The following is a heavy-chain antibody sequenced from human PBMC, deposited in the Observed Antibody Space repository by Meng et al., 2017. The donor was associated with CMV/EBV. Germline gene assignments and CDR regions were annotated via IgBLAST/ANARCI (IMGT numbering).Heavy chain of an antibody. CDR3: ARGLRIFGVVPSPYYFDY. Sequence: ASVKVSCKASGYTFTSYDINWVRQATGQGLEWMGWMNPNSGNTGYVQKFQGRVTMTRNTSISTAYMELSSLRSEDTAVYYCARGLRIFGVVPSPYYFDYWGQGTLVTVSS. V-gene: IGHV1-8*01. D-gene: IGHD3-3*01. CDR2: MNPNSGNT. J-gene: IGHJ4*02. CDR1: GYTFTSYD.